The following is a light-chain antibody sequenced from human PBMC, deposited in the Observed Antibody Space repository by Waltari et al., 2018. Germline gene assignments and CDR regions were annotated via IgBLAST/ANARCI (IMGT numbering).Light chain of an antibody. CDR2: DVT. Sequence: QSALTQPASVSGSPGHPITISCTGTSNDVGASNSVSWYHQHPGSAPQLRISDVTERPSGISYRVSVSKSANTASLTISGLLPEDEAIYYCSSFTDTHTLLFGGGTTVTVL. J-gene: IGLJ2*01. CDR3: SSFTDTHTLL. V-gene: IGLV2-14*03. CDR1: SNDVGASNS.